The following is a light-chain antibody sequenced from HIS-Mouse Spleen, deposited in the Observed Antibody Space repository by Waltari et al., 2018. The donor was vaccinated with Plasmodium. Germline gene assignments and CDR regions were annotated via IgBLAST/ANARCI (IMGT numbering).Light chain of an antibody. CDR3: QQYGSSPPVT. V-gene: IGKV1-39*01. Sequence: DIQMTQSPSSLSASVGDRVTITCRASQSISSYLNWYQQKPGKAPKLLIYAASSLQSGVPSRFSGSGSGTDFTLSISSLQPEDFAVYYCQQYGSSPPVTFGGGTKVEIK. CDR2: AAS. CDR1: QSISSY. J-gene: IGKJ4*01.